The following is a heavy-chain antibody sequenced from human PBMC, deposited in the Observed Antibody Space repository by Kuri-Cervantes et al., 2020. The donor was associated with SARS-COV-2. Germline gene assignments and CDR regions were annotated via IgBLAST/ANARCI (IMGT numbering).Heavy chain of an antibody. D-gene: IGHD1-26*01. Sequence: GESLKISCAASGFTFSSYTMNWVRQAPGKGLEWVPSINSGSSYIYYADSVKGRFTISRGNAKNSLYLQMNSLTAKDTAVYYFAKARYSGSYLAGYFQHWGQGTPVTVSS. V-gene: IGHV3-21*01. CDR1: GFTFSSYT. CDR2: INSGSSYI. CDR3: AKARYSGSYLAGYFQH. J-gene: IGHJ1*01.